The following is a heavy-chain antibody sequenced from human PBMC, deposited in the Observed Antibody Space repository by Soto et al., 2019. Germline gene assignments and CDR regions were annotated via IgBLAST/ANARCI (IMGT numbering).Heavy chain of an antibody. J-gene: IGHJ4*02. Sequence: SETLSLTCTVSGGSISGYYWTWIRQPPGKGLEWIGYMYYYGSTNYSPSLKSRVTISVDMSKNQFSLKLSSVTAADTAVYYCASDYSGSYYFAYWGQGTLVTVS. V-gene: IGHV4-59*12. CDR3: ASDYSGSYYFAY. CDR1: GGSISGYY. CDR2: MYYYGST. D-gene: IGHD1-26*01.